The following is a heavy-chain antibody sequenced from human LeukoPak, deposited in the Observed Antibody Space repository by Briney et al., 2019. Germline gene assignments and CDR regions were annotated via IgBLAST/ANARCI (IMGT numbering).Heavy chain of an antibody. Sequence: GGSLRLSCAASGFSFSDSYMTWIRQAPGKGLECVSYISSDGGTTHYADSVQGRFTISRANAKNSLYLHMSSLTADDTAIYFCARARGSYSFDYWGQGTLVTVSS. V-gene: IGHV3-11*01. CDR1: GFSFSDSY. D-gene: IGHD3-10*01. J-gene: IGHJ4*02. CDR3: ARARGSYSFDY. CDR2: ISSDGGTT.